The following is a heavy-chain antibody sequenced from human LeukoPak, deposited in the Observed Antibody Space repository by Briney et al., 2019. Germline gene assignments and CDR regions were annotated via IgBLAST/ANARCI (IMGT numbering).Heavy chain of an antibody. Sequence: SETLSLTRTVSGGSITNYYWTWIRQPPGKGLEWIGYIHYSGSTNYNPSLKSRVTISVDTSKNQFSLKLSSVTAADTAVYYCVREGLNYVGFDYWGPGTLVTVSS. CDR2: IHYSGST. D-gene: IGHD3-10*02. V-gene: IGHV4-59*01. CDR1: GGSITNYY. J-gene: IGHJ4*02. CDR3: VREGLNYVGFDY.